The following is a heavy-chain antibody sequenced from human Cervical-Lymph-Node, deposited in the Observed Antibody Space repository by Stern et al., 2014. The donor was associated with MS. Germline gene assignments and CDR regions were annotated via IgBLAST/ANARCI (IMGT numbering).Heavy chain of an antibody. CDR3: ARGGRGSGLEY. V-gene: IGHV3-30-3*01. J-gene: IGHJ4*02. D-gene: IGHD6-19*01. CDR2: VSYDGTKS. Sequence: VQLVESGGGVVQPGRSLSLSCVVSGFPFSNYAMHWVRQAPGKGLEWVAFVSYDGTKSNSTDSVKARFTISRDNSKNTLYLHMNSLRDEDTAVYFCARGGRGSGLEYWGQGALVTVSS. CDR1: GFPFSNYA.